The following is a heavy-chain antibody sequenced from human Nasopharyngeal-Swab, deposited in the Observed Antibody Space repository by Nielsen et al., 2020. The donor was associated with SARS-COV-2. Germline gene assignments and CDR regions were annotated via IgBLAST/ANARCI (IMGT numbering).Heavy chain of an antibody. Sequence: GGSLRLSCAASGFTFSSYWMSWLRQAPGKGLEWVANIKQDGSEKNYVDSVKGRFSISRDTTKNSLYLQMNSLRAEDTAVYYCARDALTGGVDYWGQGTLVTVSS. CDR3: ARDALTGGVDY. J-gene: IGHJ4*02. CDR1: GFTFSSYW. CDR2: IKQDGSEK. D-gene: IGHD7-27*01. V-gene: IGHV3-7*03.